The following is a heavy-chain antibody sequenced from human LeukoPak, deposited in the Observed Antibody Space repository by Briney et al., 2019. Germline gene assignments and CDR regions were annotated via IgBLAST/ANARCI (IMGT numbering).Heavy chain of an antibody. J-gene: IGHJ6*02. Sequence: QSGGSLRLSCAASGFTFSRYALSWVRQAPGKGLEWVSAISGSGGSIYYAVSVKGRFTISRDNSKNPLYLQMNSLRAEDTAVYYCAKLGVAGPLYCYYYGMDVWGQETTVTVSS. CDR2: ISGSGGSI. CDR1: GFTFSRYA. CDR3: AKLGVAGPLYCYYYGMDV. D-gene: IGHD6-19*01. V-gene: IGHV3-23*01.